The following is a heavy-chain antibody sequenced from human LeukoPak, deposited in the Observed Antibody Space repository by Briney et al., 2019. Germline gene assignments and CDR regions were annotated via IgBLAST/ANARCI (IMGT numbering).Heavy chain of an antibody. D-gene: IGHD6-19*01. CDR3: ARGSGPSGPFDY. Sequence: GGSLRLSCAASGFTFSSYWMHWVRQAGGKGVVWVSRMNSDGSSTIYGDSVKGRFTISRDKAKKTMYVKMKSLRAEDTAVYYCARGSGPSGPFDYWGQGTLLTVSS. V-gene: IGHV3-74*01. J-gene: IGHJ4*02. CDR2: MNSDGSST. CDR1: GFTFSSYW.